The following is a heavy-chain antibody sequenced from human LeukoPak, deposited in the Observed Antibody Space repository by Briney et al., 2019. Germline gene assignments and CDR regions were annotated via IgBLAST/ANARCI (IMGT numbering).Heavy chain of an antibody. Sequence: GRSLRLSCAASGFTFSSYAMHWVRQAPGKGLEWVAVISYDGSNKYYADSVKGRFTISRDNSKNTLYLQMNSLRAEDTAVYYCARDGLFGAVIPWYYYYYMDVWGKGTTVTVSS. J-gene: IGHJ6*03. CDR2: ISYDGSNK. CDR3: ARDGLFGAVIPWYYYYYMDV. V-gene: IGHV3-30*04. CDR1: GFTFSSYA. D-gene: IGHD3-3*01.